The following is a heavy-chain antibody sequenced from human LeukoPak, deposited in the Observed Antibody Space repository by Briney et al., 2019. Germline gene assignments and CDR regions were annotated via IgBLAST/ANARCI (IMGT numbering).Heavy chain of an antibody. Sequence: GGSLRLSCAASGFTFTTYWMGWVRQAPGKGLEWVAFIRFDGTSEFYADSVKARFTISRDNSQNTVSLQLNNLRIEDTALYYCAKTSLSDPSGHYYYMDVWGKGTTVTVSS. CDR2: IRFDGTSE. V-gene: IGHV3-30*02. CDR3: AKTSLSDPSGHYYYMDV. J-gene: IGHJ6*03. D-gene: IGHD3-3*01. CDR1: GFTFTTYW.